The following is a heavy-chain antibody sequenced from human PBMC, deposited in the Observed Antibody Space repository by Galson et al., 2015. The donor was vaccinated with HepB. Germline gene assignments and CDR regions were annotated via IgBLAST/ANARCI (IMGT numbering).Heavy chain of an antibody. J-gene: IGHJ6*02. Sequence: ETLSLTCTVSGGSISSYYWSWIRQPPGKGLEWIGYIYYSGSTNYNPSLKSRVTISVDTSKNQFSLKLSSVTAADTAMYYCARGGTATYYYYYGMDVWGQGTTVTVSS. CDR3: ARGGTATYYYYYGMDV. V-gene: IGHV4-59*01. CDR2: IYYSGST. CDR1: GGSISSYY. D-gene: IGHD2-21*02.